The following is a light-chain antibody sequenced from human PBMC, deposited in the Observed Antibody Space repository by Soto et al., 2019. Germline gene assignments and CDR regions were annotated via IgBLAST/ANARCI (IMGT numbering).Light chain of an antibody. CDR1: QSVSSAS. V-gene: IGKV3-20*01. CDR2: AAS. J-gene: IGKJ2*01. Sequence: EIVLTQSPGTLSLSPGESATLSCRASQSVSSASLVWYQQRPGQAPRLLIYAASSRATGIPDRFTGSGSGTDFTLTVSRLEPVDFALYYSQQYSSPPTYTFGQGTKLEIK. CDR3: QQYSSPPTYT.